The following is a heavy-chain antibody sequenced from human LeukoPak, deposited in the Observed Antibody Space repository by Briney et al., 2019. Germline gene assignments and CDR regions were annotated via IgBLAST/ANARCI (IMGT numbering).Heavy chain of an antibody. CDR1: GVSVSSNY. CDR3: ARDIQYYYGSGSCDY. V-gene: IGHV3-53*01. Sequence: GGSLRLSCAASGVSVSSNYISWVRQAPGKGLEWVSIIYSGGSTYYADSVKGRFTISKDNSKNTVYLQMNSLRAEDTAVYYCARDIQYYYGSGSCDYWGRGTLVTVSS. J-gene: IGHJ4*02. CDR2: IYSGGST. D-gene: IGHD3-10*01.